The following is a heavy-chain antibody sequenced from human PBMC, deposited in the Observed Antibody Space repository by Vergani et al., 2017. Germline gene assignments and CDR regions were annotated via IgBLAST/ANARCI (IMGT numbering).Heavy chain of an antibody. CDR1: GYTFSSYG. J-gene: IGHJ4*02. D-gene: IGHD2-2*01. Sequence: QVQLVQSGAEVKKPGASVKVSCKASGYTFSSYGMHWVRQAPGKGLEWVAVIWYDGSNKYYADSVKGRFTISRDNSKNTLYLQMNSLRAEDTAVYYCARDFHPIVVVPGALGYWGQGTLVTVSS. CDR3: ARDFHPIVVVPGALGY. CDR2: IWYDGSNK. V-gene: IGHV3-33*01.